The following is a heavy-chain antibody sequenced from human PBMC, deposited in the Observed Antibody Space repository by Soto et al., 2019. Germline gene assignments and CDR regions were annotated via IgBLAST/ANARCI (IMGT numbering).Heavy chain of an antibody. CDR3: ARADRSYYYDSSGYYYS. CDR1: GGTFSSYA. J-gene: IGHJ4*02. V-gene: IGHV1-69*13. D-gene: IGHD3-22*01. CDR2: IIPIFGTA. Sequence: SVKVSCKASGGTFSSYAISWVREAPGQGLELMGGIIPIFGTANYAQKFQGRVTITADESTSTAYMELSSLRSEDTAVYYCARADRSYYYDSSGYYYSWGQGTLVTVYS.